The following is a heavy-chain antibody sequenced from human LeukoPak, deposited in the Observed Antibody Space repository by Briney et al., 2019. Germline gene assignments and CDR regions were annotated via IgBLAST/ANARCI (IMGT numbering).Heavy chain of an antibody. J-gene: IGHJ3*02. CDR3: AKGTDQLLYEVAFDI. D-gene: IGHD2-2*02. CDR2: ISWDGGST. V-gene: IGHV3-43*01. Sequence: GGSLRLSCAASGFTFDDYTMHWVRQAPGKGLEWVSLISWDGGSTYYADSVKGRFTTSRDNSKNSLYLQMNSLRTEDTALYYCAKGTDQLLYEVAFDIWGQGTMVTVSS. CDR1: GFTFDDYT.